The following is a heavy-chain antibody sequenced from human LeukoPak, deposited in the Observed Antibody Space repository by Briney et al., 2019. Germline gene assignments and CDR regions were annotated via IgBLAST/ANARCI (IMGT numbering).Heavy chain of an antibody. CDR2: ISGSGGST. V-gene: IGHV3-23*01. CDR1: GFTFSSYA. D-gene: IGHD4-17*01. CDR3: TTVDGDPLGGY. J-gene: IGHJ4*02. Sequence: GGSLRLSCAASGFTFSSYAVSWVRQAPGKGLEWVSAISGSGGSTYYADSVKGRFTISRDNSKNTLYLQMNSLKTEDTAVYYCTTVDGDPLGGYWGQGTLVTVSS.